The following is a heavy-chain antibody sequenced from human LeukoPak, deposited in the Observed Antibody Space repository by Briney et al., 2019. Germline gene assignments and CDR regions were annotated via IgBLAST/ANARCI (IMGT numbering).Heavy chain of an antibody. CDR3: ARVSYDILTGYYFFDY. CDR1: GFTFSSYS. CDR2: ISSSSSYI. Sequence: GGSLRLSCAASGFTFSSYSMNWVRQAPGKGLEWVSSISSSSSYIYYADSVKGRFTISRDNAKNSLYLQMNSLRAEDTAVYYCARVSYDILTGYYFFDYWGQGTLVTVSS. D-gene: IGHD3-9*01. J-gene: IGHJ4*02. V-gene: IGHV3-21*01.